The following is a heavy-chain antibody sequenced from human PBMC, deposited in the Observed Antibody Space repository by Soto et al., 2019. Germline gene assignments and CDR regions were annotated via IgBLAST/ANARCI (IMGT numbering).Heavy chain of an antibody. CDR2: ISSSSSTI. D-gene: IGHD2-8*01. J-gene: IGHJ4*02. Sequence: GGSLRLSCAASGFTFSSYSMNWVRQAPGKGLEWVSYISSSSSTIYYADSVKGRFTISRDNAKNSLYLQMNSLRAEDTAVYYCARGVLMVDAISDYWGQGTLVTVSS. CDR1: GFTFSSYS. CDR3: ARGVLMVDAISDY. V-gene: IGHV3-48*01.